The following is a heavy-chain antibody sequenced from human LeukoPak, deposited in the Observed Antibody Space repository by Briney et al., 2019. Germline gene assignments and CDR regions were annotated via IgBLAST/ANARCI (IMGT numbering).Heavy chain of an antibody. Sequence: GGSLRLSCAASGFIFTTYTMHWVRQAPGKGLEYVSAINSNEDTTYYANSVKGRFTISRDKSKNTLYLQMGTLRAEDMAVYYCVRDGFDYWGQGTLVTVSS. CDR3: VRDGFDY. CDR1: GFIFTTYT. V-gene: IGHV3-64*01. J-gene: IGHJ4*01. CDR2: INSNEDTT.